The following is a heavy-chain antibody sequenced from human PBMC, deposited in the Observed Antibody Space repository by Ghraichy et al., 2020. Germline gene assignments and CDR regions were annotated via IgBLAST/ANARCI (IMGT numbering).Heavy chain of an antibody. D-gene: IGHD3-22*01. J-gene: IGHJ6*02. CDR2: IKSKTDGGTT. CDR3: TTRYYYDSSGESVDGYYGMDV. V-gene: IGHV3-15*01. Sequence: GGSLRLSCAASGFTFSNAWMSWVRQAPGKGLEWVGRIKSKTDGGTTDYAAPVKGRFTISRDDSKNTLYLQMNSLKTEDTAVYYCTTRYYYDSSGESVDGYYGMDVWGQRTTVTVSS. CDR1: GFTFSNAW.